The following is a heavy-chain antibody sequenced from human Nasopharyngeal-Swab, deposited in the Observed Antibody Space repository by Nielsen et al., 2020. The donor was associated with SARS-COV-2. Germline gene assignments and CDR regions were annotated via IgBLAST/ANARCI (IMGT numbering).Heavy chain of an antibody. CDR3: ATTVVTA. J-gene: IGHJ5*02. D-gene: IGHD4-23*01. CDR1: GFTFGDYA. CDR2: ISGSGGST. Sequence: GESLKISCTASGFTFGDYAMSWFRQAPGKGLEWVSAISGSGGSTYYADSVRGRFTISRDNSKNTLYLQMNSLRAEDTAVYYCATTVVTAWGQGTLVTVSS. V-gene: IGHV3-23*01.